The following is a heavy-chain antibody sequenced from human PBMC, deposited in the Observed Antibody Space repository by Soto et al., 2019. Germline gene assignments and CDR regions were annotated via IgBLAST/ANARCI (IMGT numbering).Heavy chain of an antibody. V-gene: IGHV3-23*01. CDR1: GFTFSSYA. CDR3: AKMVSRIAAAGPTYFDY. J-gene: IGHJ4*02. Sequence: GGSLRLSCAASGFTFSSYAMSWVRQAPGKGLEWVSAISGSGGSTYYADSVKGRFTISRDNSKNTPYLQMNSLRAEDTAVYYCAKMVSRIAAAGPTYFDYWGQGTLVTVSS. CDR2: ISGSGGST. D-gene: IGHD6-13*01.